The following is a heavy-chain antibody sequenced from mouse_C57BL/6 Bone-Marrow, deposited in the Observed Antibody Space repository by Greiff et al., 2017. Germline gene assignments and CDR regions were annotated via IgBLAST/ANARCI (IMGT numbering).Heavy chain of an antibody. CDR1: GFTFSNYW. CDR2: ISLKSDNYAS. J-gene: IGHJ4*01. Sequence: EVKVEESGGGLVQPGGSMKLSCVASGFTFSNYWMNWVRQSPEKGLEWVAQISLKSDNYASHYAESVKGRFTISRDDSKSSVYLQMNNLRAEDTGIYYCTVTLYYGRGDYWGQGTSVTVSS. D-gene: IGHD1-1*01. CDR3: TVTLYYGRGDY. V-gene: IGHV6-3*01.